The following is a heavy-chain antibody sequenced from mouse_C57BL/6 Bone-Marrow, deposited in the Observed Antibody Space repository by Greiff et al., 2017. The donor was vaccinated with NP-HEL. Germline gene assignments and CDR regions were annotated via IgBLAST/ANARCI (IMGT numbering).Heavy chain of an antibody. J-gene: IGHJ3*01. Sequence: QVQLQQPGAVLVRPGTSVKLSCKASGYTFTSYWMHWVKQRPGQGLEWIGVIDPSDSYTNYNQKFKGKATLTVDTSSSTAYMQLSSLTSEDSAVYYCARSDLYYGSLFAYWGQGTLVTVSA. V-gene: IGHV1-59*01. D-gene: IGHD1-1*01. CDR1: GYTFTSYW. CDR2: IDPSDSYT. CDR3: ARSDLYYGSLFAY.